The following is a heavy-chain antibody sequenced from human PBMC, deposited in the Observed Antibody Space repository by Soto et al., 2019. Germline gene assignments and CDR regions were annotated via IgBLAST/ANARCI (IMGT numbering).Heavy chain of an antibody. V-gene: IGHV1-58*01. J-gene: IGHJ6*02. Sequence: GASVKVSCKASGFTFTSSPVQWVRQARGQRLEWIGWIVVGSGNTNYAPKFQERVTITRDMSTSTAYMELSSLRSEDTAVYYGAAPGNIVGDTTDFYGMDVWGQGTTVTVSS. D-gene: IGHD1-26*01. CDR1: GFTFTSSP. CDR3: AAPGNIVGDTTDFYGMDV. CDR2: IVVGSGNT.